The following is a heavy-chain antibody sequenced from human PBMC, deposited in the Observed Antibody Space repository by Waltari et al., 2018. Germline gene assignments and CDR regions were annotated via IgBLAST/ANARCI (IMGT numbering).Heavy chain of an antibody. CDR3: ARDNGDSSVDY. CDR2: IYYSGRT. D-gene: IGHD3-22*01. J-gene: IGHJ4*02. V-gene: IGHV4-31*03. CDR1: GGSISSGGYY. Sequence: QVQLQESGPGLVKPSQTLSLTCTVSGGSISSGGYYWSWIRHHPGKGLEWMGYIYYSGRTYYNPSLKSRIFISIDTSKNLFSLKLTSVTAADTAVYYCARDNGDSSVDYWGQGTLVTVSS.